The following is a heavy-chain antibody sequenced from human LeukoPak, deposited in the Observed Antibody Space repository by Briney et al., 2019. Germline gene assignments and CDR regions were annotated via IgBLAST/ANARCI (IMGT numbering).Heavy chain of an antibody. CDR1: GFTFSNDW. D-gene: IGHD6-25*01. J-gene: IGHJ4*02. Sequence: GGSLRLSCAASGFTFSNDWMHWVRQGPGKGLVWVSRIKGDGRATNYADSVKGRFTISRDNAKNTLYQQMNSLRAEDTGVYYCARDLHIAAAIYWGQGTLVTVSS. CDR2: IKGDGRAT. V-gene: IGHV3-74*01. CDR3: ARDLHIAAAIY.